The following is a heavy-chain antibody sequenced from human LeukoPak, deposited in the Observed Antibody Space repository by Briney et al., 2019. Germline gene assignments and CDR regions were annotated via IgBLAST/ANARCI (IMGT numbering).Heavy chain of an antibody. V-gene: IGHV3-23*01. D-gene: IGHD6-19*01. CDR3: ARLLSGWYLADY. CDR2: ISGSGGST. J-gene: IGHJ4*02. Sequence: TGGSLRLSCAASGFTFSSYAMSWVRQAPGKGLEWVSAISGSGGSTYYADSVKGRFTISRDNSKNTLYLQMNSLRAEDTAVYYCARLLSGWYLADYWGQGTLVTVSP. CDR1: GFTFSSYA.